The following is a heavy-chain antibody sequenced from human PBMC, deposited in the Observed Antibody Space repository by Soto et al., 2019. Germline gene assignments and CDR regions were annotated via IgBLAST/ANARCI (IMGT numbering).Heavy chain of an antibody. CDR1: GGSISSDH. J-gene: IGHJ5*02. Sequence: PSETLSLTCTVSGGSISSDHWSWIRQPPGKGLEWIGYIYYIGRTNYNPSLKSRVTMSMDTSKNQFSLKLNSVTAADTAVYYCASPPRALLIRSKSGSWFDPRGPGTLVTVSS. V-gene: IGHV4-59*08. CDR2: IYYIGRT. D-gene: IGHD1-26*01. CDR3: ASPPRALLIRSKSGSWFDP.